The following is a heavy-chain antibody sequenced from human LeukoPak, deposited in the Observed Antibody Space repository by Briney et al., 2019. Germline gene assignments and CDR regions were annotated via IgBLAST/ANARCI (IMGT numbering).Heavy chain of an antibody. V-gene: IGHV3-21*01. CDR3: ARGDSSGPMGYYYYYMDV. CDR2: IRSSSSYI. CDR1: GFTFSSYS. J-gene: IGHJ6*03. D-gene: IGHD6-19*01. Sequence: GGSLRLSCAASGFTFSSYSMNWVRRAPGKGLEWVSSIRSSSSYIYYADSVKGRFTISRDNAKNSLYLQMNSLRAEDTAVYYCARGDSSGPMGYYYYYMDVWGKGTTVTVSS.